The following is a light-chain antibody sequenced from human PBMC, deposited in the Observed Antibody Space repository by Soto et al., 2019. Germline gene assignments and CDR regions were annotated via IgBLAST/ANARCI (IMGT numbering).Light chain of an antibody. CDR1: QSVLYSANNKNY. V-gene: IGKV4-1*01. Sequence: DIVVTQSPDSLAVSLGERATGTCTSSQSVLYSANNKNYLAWYQQKPGQPPKLLIYWASTRESGVPDRFSGSASGTDFTLTISSLPAEDLALYHCQQSFISPYTFGQGTKLEIK. J-gene: IGKJ2*01. CDR2: WAS. CDR3: QQSFISPYT.